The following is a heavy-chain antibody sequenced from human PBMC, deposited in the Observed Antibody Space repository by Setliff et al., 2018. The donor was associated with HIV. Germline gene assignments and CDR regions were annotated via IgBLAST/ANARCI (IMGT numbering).Heavy chain of an antibody. CDR1: GYSFTSYT. CDR2: INAGNGNT. CDR3: ASGPLVYYDSSGYSSYFDY. Sequence: GASVKVSCKASGYSFTSYTIHWVRQAPGQRLEWMGWINAGNGNTKYSQKFRGRVTFTRDTSASTAYMELRSLRSDDTAVYYCASGPLVYYDSSGYSSYFDYWGQGTLVTVSS. D-gene: IGHD3-22*01. V-gene: IGHV1-3*01. J-gene: IGHJ4*02.